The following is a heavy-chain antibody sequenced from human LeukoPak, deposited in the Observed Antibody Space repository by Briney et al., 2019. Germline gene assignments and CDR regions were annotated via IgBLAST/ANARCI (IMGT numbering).Heavy chain of an antibody. J-gene: IGHJ4*02. D-gene: IGHD3-22*01. CDR2: ISGSGGST. Sequence: GGSLRLSCAASGFTFSSYAMSWVRQAPGKGLEWVSAISGSGGSTYYADSVKGQFTISRDNSKNTLYLQMNSLRAEDTAVYYCAKDLDYYDSSGYFDYWGQGTLVTVSS. CDR1: GFTFSSYA. V-gene: IGHV3-23*01. CDR3: AKDLDYYDSSGYFDY.